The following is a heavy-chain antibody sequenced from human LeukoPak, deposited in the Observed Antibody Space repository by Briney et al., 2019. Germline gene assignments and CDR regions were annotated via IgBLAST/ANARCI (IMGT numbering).Heavy chain of an antibody. CDR1: GFSFSSYS. V-gene: IGHV3-48*04. D-gene: IGHD3-16*01. CDR3: ALGAGYYYYGMDV. CDR2: ISGSSSTI. J-gene: IGHJ6*02. Sequence: GGSLRLSCAASGFSFSSYSMNWVRQAPGKGLEWISYISGSSSTIYYADSVKGRFTISRDNAKNSLYLQMNSLRVEDTAVYYCALGAGYYYYGMDVWGQGTTVTVSS.